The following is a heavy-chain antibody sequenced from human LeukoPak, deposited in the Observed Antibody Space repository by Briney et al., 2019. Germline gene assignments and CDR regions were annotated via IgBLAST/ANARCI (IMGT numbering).Heavy chain of an antibody. CDR2: IYHTGST. CDR1: GYSISSGYY. D-gene: IGHD2-15*01. J-gene: IGHJ5*02. Sequence: SETLSLTCAVSGYSISSGYYWGWFRQPPAEGLEWIGSIYHTGSTYYNPSLKNRVTISIDTSKNHFSLKLSSVTAADTAVYYCASGCSGGSCFRGSWFDPWGQGTLVTVSS. CDR3: ASGCSGGSCFRGSWFDP. V-gene: IGHV4-38-2*01.